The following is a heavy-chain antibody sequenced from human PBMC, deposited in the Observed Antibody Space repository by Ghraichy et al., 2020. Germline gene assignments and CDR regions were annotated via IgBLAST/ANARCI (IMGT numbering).Heavy chain of an antibody. CDR2: ISSSSSYT. D-gene: IGHD1-20*01. V-gene: IGHV3-11*06. J-gene: IGHJ4*02. CDR1: GFTFSDYY. Sequence: GGSLRLSCVASGFTFSDYYMSWIRQAPGKGLEWVSYISSSSSYTNYADSVKGRFTISRDTAKNSLYLQMNSLRAEDTAVYYCARSYNWNDEEDYWGQGTLVTVSS. CDR3: ARSYNWNDEEDY.